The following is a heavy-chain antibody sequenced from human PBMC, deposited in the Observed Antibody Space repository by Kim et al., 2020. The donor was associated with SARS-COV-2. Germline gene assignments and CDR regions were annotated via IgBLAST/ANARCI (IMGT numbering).Heavy chain of an antibody. Sequence: ASVKVSCKASGYTFSSHGINCVRQAPGQGLEWMGWIDPGTRKPTYAQGFTGQFVFSSDTSVSTAYLQINSLKAEDTAVYYCAKGARTGYYDFWGQGTLVTVSS. CDR3: AKGARTGYYDF. J-gene: IGHJ4*02. D-gene: IGHD3-9*01. CDR1: GYTFSSHG. V-gene: IGHV7-4-1*02. CDR2: IDPGTRKP.